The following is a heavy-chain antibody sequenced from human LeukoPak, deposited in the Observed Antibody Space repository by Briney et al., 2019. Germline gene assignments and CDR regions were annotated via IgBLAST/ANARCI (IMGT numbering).Heavy chain of an antibody. CDR3: ATEPIRLMDNYYYYMDV. Sequence: ASVKVSCKVSGYTLTELSMHWVRQAPGKGLEWMGGSDPEDGETIYAQKFQGRVTMTEDTSTDTAYMELSSLRSEDTAVYYCATEPIRLMDNYYYYMDVWGKGTTVTVSS. V-gene: IGHV1-24*01. CDR2: SDPEDGET. J-gene: IGHJ6*03. D-gene: IGHD2-2*03. CDR1: GYTLTELS.